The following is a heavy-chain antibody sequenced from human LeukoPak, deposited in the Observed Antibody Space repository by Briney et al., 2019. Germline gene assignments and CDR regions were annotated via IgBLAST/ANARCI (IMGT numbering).Heavy chain of an antibody. CDR2: IIPIFGTA. CDR1: GGTFSSYA. CDR3: ARADGHYGFPDDY. J-gene: IGHJ4*02. Sequence: SVKVSCKASGGTFSSYAISWVRQAPGQGLEWMGGIIPIFGTANYAQKFQGRVTITADKSTSTAYMELSSLRSEDTAVYYCARADGHYGFPDDYWGQGTLVTVSS. V-gene: IGHV1-69*06. D-gene: IGHD4-17*01.